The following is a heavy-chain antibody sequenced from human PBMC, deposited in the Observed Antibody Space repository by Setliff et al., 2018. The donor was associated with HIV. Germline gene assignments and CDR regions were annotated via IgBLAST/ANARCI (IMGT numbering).Heavy chain of an antibody. CDR2: INTETGNP. V-gene: IGHV7-4-1*02. D-gene: IGHD1-26*01. CDR3: ARVGSYWSTFDY. Sequence: ASVKVSCKASGYTLTTFGIGWVRQVPGQGLEWMGWINTETGNPMYAQGFKGRFVFSLDTSVSTAYLQISTLKTEDTAIYYCARVGSYWSTFDYWGQGALVTVSS. CDR1: GYTLTTFG. J-gene: IGHJ4*02.